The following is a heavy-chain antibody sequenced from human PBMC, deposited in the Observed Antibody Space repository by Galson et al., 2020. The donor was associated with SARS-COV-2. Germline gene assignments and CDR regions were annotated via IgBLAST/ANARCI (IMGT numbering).Heavy chain of an antibody. Sequence: TGGSLRLSCAASGFTFSSYWMHWVRQAPGKGLVWVSRINSDGSSTSYADSVKGRFTISRDNAKNTLYLQMNSLRAEDTAVYYCARERTVLRYFDWFESDAFDIWGQGTMVTVSS. CDR3: ARERTVLRYFDWFESDAFDI. D-gene: IGHD3-9*01. V-gene: IGHV3-74*01. J-gene: IGHJ3*02. CDR1: GFTFSSYW. CDR2: INSDGSST.